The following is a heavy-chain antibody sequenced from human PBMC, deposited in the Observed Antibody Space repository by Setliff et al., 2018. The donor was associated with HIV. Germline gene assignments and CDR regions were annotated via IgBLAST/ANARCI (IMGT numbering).Heavy chain of an antibody. V-gene: IGHV5-51*01. CDR2: LYPGDSDT. CDR1: GYRFASYW. CDR3: ARQASWGYYFDY. J-gene: IGHJ4*02. D-gene: IGHD3-16*01. Sequence: GESLKISCKSSGYRFASYWTGWVRQMPGKGLQWMGILYPGDSDTKYSPSFQGQVTISADRSISTVYLQWNSLKASDTAMYYCARQASWGYYFDYWGQGTLVTVSS.